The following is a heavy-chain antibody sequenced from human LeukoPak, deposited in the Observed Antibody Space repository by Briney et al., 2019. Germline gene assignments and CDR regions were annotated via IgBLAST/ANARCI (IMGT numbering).Heavy chain of an antibody. CDR1: GGSISSGDYY. J-gene: IGHJ4*02. D-gene: IGHD3-16*01. CDR3: ARGGYVWGSNYFDY. Sequence: SETLSLACTVSGGSISSGDYYWSWIRQPPGKGLEWIGYIYYSGSTYYNPSLKSRVTISVDTSKNQFSLKLSSVTAADTAVYYCARGGYVWGSNYFDYWGQGTLVTVSS. V-gene: IGHV4-30-4*01. CDR2: IYYSGST.